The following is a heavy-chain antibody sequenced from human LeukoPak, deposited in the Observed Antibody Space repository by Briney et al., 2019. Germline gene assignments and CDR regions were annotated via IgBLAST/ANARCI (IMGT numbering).Heavy chain of an antibody. V-gene: IGHV5-51*01. CDR1: GYSFTDYW. CDR2: ISPGDSDT. CDR3: ARRSGGWYYDRSGYSNAFDI. J-gene: IGHJ3*02. Sequence: GESLKTSRQGSGYSFTDYWIGWVRQRPGKGLEWMGIISPGDSDTRYSPSFEGQISISADKSINNAYLQWSSLKASDTAMYYCARRSGGWYYDRSGYSNAFDIWAQGTTVTVSS. D-gene: IGHD3-16*01.